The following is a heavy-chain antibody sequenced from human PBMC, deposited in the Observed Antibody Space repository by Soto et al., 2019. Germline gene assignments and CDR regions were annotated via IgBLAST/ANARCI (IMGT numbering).Heavy chain of an antibody. CDR1: GGSINSGDSY. CDR2: IYYTGST. Sequence: SETLSLTCSVSGGSINSGDSYWNWIRQNPGKGLEWIGFIYYTGSTYCNPSLRSRCSMSLDTSENQFSLKLSSVTAADTAVYYCARDPCITRCPDYWGQGTLVTVSS. CDR3: ARDPCITRCPDY. D-gene: IGHD2-2*01. J-gene: IGHJ4*02. V-gene: IGHV4-31*03.